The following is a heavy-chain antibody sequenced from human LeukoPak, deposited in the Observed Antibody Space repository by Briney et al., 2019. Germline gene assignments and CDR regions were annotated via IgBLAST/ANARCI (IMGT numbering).Heavy chain of an antibody. CDR1: GGSISSYY. Sequence: ASETLSLTCTVSGGSISSYYWSWIRQPAGKGLEWIGRIYTSGSTNYNPSLKSRVTMSVDTSKNQFSLKVTSVTAADTAVYYCARDGVVGATDYFDYWGQGTLVTVSS. CDR2: IYTSGST. V-gene: IGHV4-4*07. CDR3: ARDGVVGATDYFDY. D-gene: IGHD1-26*01. J-gene: IGHJ4*02.